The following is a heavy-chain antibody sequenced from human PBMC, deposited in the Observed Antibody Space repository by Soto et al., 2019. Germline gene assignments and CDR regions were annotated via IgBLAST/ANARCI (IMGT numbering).Heavy chain of an antibody. V-gene: IGHV2-70*01. D-gene: IGHD5-12*01. Sequence: PTLVNPTQTLTLTCTFSGFSLSTSGMCVSWIRQPPGKALEWLALIDWDDDKYYSTSLKARLTISKDTSKNQVVLTMTNMDPVGTATYYCARMKGGYSGYDAYYYYYYGMDVWGQGTTVTVSS. J-gene: IGHJ6*02. CDR1: GFSLSTSGMC. CDR2: IDWDDDK. CDR3: ARMKGGYSGYDAYYYYYYGMDV.